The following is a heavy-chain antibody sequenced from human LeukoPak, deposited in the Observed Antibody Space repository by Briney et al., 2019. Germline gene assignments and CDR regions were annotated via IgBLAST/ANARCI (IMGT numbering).Heavy chain of an antibody. Sequence: VGSLRLSCAASGFTFSSYSMNWVRQAPGKGLEWVSYISSSSSTIYYADSVKGRFTISRDNAKNSLYLQMNSLRAEDTAVYYCARGRPIPAAILPKRIDYWGQGTLVTVSS. J-gene: IGHJ4*02. CDR3: ARGRPIPAAILPKRIDY. V-gene: IGHV3-48*01. D-gene: IGHD2-2*01. CDR2: ISSSSSTI. CDR1: GFTFSSYS.